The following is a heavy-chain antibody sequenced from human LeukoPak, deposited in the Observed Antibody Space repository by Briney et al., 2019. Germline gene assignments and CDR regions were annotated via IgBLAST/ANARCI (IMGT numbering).Heavy chain of an antibody. V-gene: IGHV3-53*01. CDR2: IETGGAT. D-gene: IGHD3-3*01. J-gene: IGHJ3*02. Sequence: GGSLRLSCEASGFTVSGNYMSWVRQAPGMALEWLSTIETGGATFYADSVKGQFTVSRDNSKNTLYLQMNSLRVDDTAVYYCARYFSTAFDIWGQGTMVTVSS. CDR1: GFTVSGNY. CDR3: ARYFSTAFDI.